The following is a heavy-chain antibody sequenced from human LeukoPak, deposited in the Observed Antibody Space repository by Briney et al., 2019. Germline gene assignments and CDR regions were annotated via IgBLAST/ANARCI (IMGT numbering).Heavy chain of an antibody. D-gene: IGHD4-17*01. CDR2: IYHSGST. V-gene: IGHV4-4*02. CDR1: GGSISSSNW. J-gene: IGHJ4*02. Sequence: ASETLSLTCAVSGGSISSSNWWSWVRQPLGKGLEWIGEIYHSGSTNYNPSLKSRVTISVDKSKNQFSLKLSSVTAADTAVYYCASHDYGDYAKGYFDYWGQGTLVTVSS. CDR3: ASHDYGDYAKGYFDY.